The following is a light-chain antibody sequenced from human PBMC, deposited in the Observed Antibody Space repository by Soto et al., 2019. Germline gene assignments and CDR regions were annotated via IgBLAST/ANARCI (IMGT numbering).Light chain of an antibody. Sequence: DIQMTQSPSTLSASVGDRVTITCRASQSISSWLAWYQQKPGKAPRLLIYKASSLQSGVPSRFSGSGSGTEFTLTISSLQPDDSATYYCQDYNSNSYTFGQGTKLEI. CDR3: QDYNSNSYT. CDR2: KAS. CDR1: QSISSW. V-gene: IGKV1-5*03. J-gene: IGKJ2*01.